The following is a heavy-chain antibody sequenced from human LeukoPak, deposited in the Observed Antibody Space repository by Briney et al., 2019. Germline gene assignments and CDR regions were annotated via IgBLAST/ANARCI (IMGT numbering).Heavy chain of an antibody. V-gene: IGHV3-7*01. D-gene: IGHD2-2*01. CDR3: ARDIYCSSTSCYWRPWHFDL. Sequence: GGSLRLSCAASGFTFSSYWMSWVRQAPGKGLEWVANIKQDGSEKYYVDSVKGRFTISRDNAKNSLYLQMNSLRAEDTAVYYCARDIYCSSTSCYWRPWHFDLWGRGTLVTVSS. J-gene: IGHJ2*01. CDR1: GFTFSSYW. CDR2: IKQDGSEK.